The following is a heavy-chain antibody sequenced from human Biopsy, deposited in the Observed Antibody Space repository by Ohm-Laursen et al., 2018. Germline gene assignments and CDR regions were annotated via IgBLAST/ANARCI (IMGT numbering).Heavy chain of an antibody. V-gene: IGHV4-31*03. J-gene: IGHJ2*01. Sequence: SQTLSLTCSVSGASVKTSGYFWAWIRQRPGKGLEWIGCISYNEGTHYNPSLTSRLAISFDTSNNRISLQLRSVSVADTAVYYCVREPKTGTAEAWYFDLWGRGSPVTVPS. CDR2: ISYNEGT. CDR3: VREPKTGTAEAWYFDL. D-gene: IGHD3-9*01. CDR1: GASVKTSGYF.